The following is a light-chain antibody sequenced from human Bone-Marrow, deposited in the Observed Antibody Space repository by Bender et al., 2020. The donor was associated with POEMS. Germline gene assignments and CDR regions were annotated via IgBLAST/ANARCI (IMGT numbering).Light chain of an antibody. V-gene: IGLV2-23*02. CDR2: EDT. J-gene: IGLJ1*01. Sequence: QSALTKPASVSESPGQSITVSCTGDNTDLGPHSVVSWYQQHPGRVPKVMIYEDTKRPSGVSDRFSASRSGRTASLTISGLQAEDEADYYCSSYDATTTLFVFGSGTKVSVL. CDR3: SSYDATTTLFV. CDR1: NTDLGPHSV.